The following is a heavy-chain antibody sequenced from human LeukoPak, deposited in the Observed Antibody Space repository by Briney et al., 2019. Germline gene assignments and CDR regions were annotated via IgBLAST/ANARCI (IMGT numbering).Heavy chain of an antibody. Sequence: GSLRLSCAGSGFLFSNYEMNWVRQAPGKGLEWVSYISSTGGDIYYADSVKGRFTISRDNAEKSVYLQMNSLRAEDTAVYYCARDLPTGTYRAYFDNWGQGTLVTVSS. CDR3: ARDLPTGTYRAYFDN. J-gene: IGHJ4*02. D-gene: IGHD1-26*01. V-gene: IGHV3-48*03. CDR2: ISSTGGDI. CDR1: GFLFSNYE.